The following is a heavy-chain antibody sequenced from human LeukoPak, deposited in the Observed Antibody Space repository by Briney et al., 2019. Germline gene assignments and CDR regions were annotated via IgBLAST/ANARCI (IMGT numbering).Heavy chain of an antibody. J-gene: IGHJ4*02. CDR1: GGSISSYY. D-gene: IGHD3-10*01. Sequence: SETLSLTCTVSGGSISSYYWSWIRQPPGKGLEWIGYIYYSGSTNYNPSLKSRVTISVDTSKNQFSLKLSSVTAVDTAVYYCARRGSAMVRENSYYFDYWGQGTLVTVSS. CDR2: IYYSGST. V-gene: IGHV4-59*08. CDR3: ARRGSAMVRENSYYFDY.